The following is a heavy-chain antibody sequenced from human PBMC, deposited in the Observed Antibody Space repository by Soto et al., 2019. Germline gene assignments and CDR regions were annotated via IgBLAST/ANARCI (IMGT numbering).Heavy chain of an antibody. CDR2: IKSKTDGGTT. V-gene: IGHV3-15*07. CDR3: ARDLEAGIQLWSYYYYGMDV. D-gene: IGHD5-18*01. J-gene: IGHJ6*02. Sequence: GGSLRLSCAASGLTFSNAWMNWVRQAPGKGLEWVGRIKSKTDGGTTDYSAPVKGRFTISRDDSKNTLYLQMNSLRAEDTAVYYCARDLEAGIQLWSYYYYGMDVWGQGTTVTVSS. CDR1: GLTFSNAW.